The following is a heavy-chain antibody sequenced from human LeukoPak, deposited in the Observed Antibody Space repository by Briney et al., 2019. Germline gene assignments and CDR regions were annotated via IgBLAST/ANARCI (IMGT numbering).Heavy chain of an antibody. V-gene: IGHV3-30*18. D-gene: IGHD6-25*01. CDR2: ISYDGSNK. J-gene: IGHJ1*01. CDR3: AKESRLHEYFQH. Sequence: GGSLRLSCAASGFTFSSYGMHWVRQAPGKGLEWVAVISYDGSNKYYADSVKGRFTIPRDNSKNTLYLQMNSLRAEDTAVYYCAKESRLHEYFQHWGQGTLVTVSS. CDR1: GFTFSSYG.